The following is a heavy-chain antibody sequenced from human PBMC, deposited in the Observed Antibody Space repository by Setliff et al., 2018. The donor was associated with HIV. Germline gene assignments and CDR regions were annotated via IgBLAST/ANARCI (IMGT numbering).Heavy chain of an antibody. D-gene: IGHD2-2*02. CDR2: ISSSSGYI. J-gene: IGHJ2*01. Sequence: KPGGSLRLSCAASGFTLSSFSMNWVRQAPGKGLEWVSLISSSSGYIYYADSLKGRFTISRDNAKNSLYLQMDSLGAEDTAVYYCVRDDNTSWYFDLWGRGTLVTVSS. CDR1: GFTLSSFS. V-gene: IGHV3-21*01. CDR3: VRDDNTSWYFDL.